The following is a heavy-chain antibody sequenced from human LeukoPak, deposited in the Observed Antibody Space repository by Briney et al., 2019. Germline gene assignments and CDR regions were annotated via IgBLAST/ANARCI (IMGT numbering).Heavy chain of an antibody. V-gene: IGHV4-61*02. J-gene: IGHJ4*02. D-gene: IGHD5-12*01. CDR1: GGSISSGSYY. CDR3: ARDLSYGYDYFDY. CDR2: IYTSGST. Sequence: SQTLSFTCTVSGGSISSGSYYWSWIRQPAGRGLEWIGRIYTSGSTNCNPSLKSRVTISVDTSKNQFSLKLSSVIAADTAVYYCARDLSYGYDYFDYWGQGTLVTVSS.